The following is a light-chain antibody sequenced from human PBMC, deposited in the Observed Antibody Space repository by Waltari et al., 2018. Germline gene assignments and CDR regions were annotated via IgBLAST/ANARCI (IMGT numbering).Light chain of an antibody. Sequence: QSVLTQPPSVSGAPGQRVSISCTGTGSNLGAGYDVHWYQQLPGKAPKLLISGTSTRPPGVPDRLFGSQSGTSASLAITGLQAEDEADYDCQSYDTSLSVVFGGGTKLTVL. J-gene: IGLJ2*01. CDR1: GSNLGAGYD. CDR2: GTS. CDR3: QSYDTSLSVV. V-gene: IGLV1-40*01.